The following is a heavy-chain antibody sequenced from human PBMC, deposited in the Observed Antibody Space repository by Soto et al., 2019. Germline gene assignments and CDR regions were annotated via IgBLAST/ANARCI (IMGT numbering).Heavy chain of an antibody. CDR3: AKPRSSLEWPPFDP. CDR2: IKSDGNK. Sequence: QEKLVESGGAVVQSGRSLRLSCEASGFTFSSFVMHWVRQVAGKGLELVAVIKSDGNKDYSDSVKGRFTISRDNPRKTLYLQMNKLRPADTGVYYCAKPRSSLEWPPFDPWGQGTQVTVS. J-gene: IGHJ5*02. CDR1: GFTFSSFV. V-gene: IGHV3-30*18. D-gene: IGHD3-3*01.